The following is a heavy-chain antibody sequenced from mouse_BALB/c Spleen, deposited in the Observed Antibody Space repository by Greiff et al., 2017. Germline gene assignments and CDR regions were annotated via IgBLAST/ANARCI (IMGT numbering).Heavy chain of an antibody. CDR3: ARGDEAMDY. V-gene: IGHV3-2*02. J-gene: IGHJ4*01. D-gene: IGHD3-3*01. Sequence: DVKLQESGPGLVKPSQSLSLTCTVTGYSITSDYAWNWIRQFPGNKLEWMGYISYSGSTSYNPSLKSRISITRDTSKNQFFLQLNSVTTEDTATYYCARGDEAMDYWGQGTSVTVSS. CDR1: GYSITSDYA. CDR2: ISYSGST.